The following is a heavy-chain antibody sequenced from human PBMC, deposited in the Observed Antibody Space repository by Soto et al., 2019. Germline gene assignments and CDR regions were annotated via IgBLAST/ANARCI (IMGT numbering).Heavy chain of an antibody. D-gene: IGHD5-18*01. CDR3: ARGSSIQLWSGFDY. V-gene: IGHV1-18*01. Sequence: QVQLVQAGVEVKKPGASVKVSCKASGYTFTSHGINWVRQAPGQGLEWMGWTSAYNGNTKYAQKVQGRVTMTTYTSTSTAYMELSSLRSDDTAVYFCARGSSIQLWSGFDYWGQGTLVTVSS. CDR2: TSAYNGNT. CDR1: GYTFTSHG. J-gene: IGHJ4*02.